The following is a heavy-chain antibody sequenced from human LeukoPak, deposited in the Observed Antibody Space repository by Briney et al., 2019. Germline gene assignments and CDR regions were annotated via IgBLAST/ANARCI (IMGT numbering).Heavy chain of an antibody. CDR2: ISSDGTKK. CDR1: GFTFSTYA. V-gene: IGHV3-30*09. CDR3: AKGGVYDFWIRDFFDY. J-gene: IGHJ4*02. D-gene: IGHD3-3*01. Sequence: GGSLRLSCAGSGFTFSTYAMHWVRQAPGKGLEWVAVISSDGTKKYYADSVKGRFAVSRNNSKNTLYLQVNSLRAEDTAVYYCAKGGVYDFWIRDFFDYWGQGTRVTVSS.